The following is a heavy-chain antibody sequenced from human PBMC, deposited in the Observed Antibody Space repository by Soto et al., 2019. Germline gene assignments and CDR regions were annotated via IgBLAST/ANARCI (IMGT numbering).Heavy chain of an antibody. CDR1: GFTFSDYY. Sequence: GGSLRLCCAVSGFTFSDYYMTWIRQAPGKGLEWISYISSAGNTRYYADSVKGRFTISRDNAKNSLYLEMNSLRAEDTAVYYCAKVASLDTAMPTAALGIHPWGQGTRVTVSS. D-gene: IGHD5-18*01. CDR2: ISSAGNTR. V-gene: IGHV3-11*01. CDR3: AKVASLDTAMPTAALGIHP. J-gene: IGHJ5*02.